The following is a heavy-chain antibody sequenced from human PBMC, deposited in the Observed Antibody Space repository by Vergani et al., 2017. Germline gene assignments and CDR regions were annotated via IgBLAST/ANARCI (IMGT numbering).Heavy chain of an antibody. V-gene: IGHV4-30-4*01. Sequence: QVQLQESGPGLVKPSQTLSLTCTVSGGSISSGDYYWSWIRQPPGKGLEWIGYIYYSGSTYYNPSLKSRVTISVDTSKNQFSLKLSSVTAADTAVYYCASRGDDGYPILDDAFDIWGQGTMVTVSS. D-gene: IGHD5-24*01. J-gene: IGHJ3*02. CDR3: ASRGDDGYPILDDAFDI. CDR1: GGSISSGDYY. CDR2: IYYSGST.